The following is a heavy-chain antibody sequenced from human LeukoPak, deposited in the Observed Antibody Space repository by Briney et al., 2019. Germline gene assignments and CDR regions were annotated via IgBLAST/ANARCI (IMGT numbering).Heavy chain of an antibody. V-gene: IGHV4-59*08. CDR1: GCSISSYY. J-gene: IGHJ4*02. CDR3: ARHAGNARSRFDY. Sequence: KPSETLSLTCTVSGCSISSYYWSWIRQPPGKGLEWIGYIYYSGSTNYNPSLKSRVTISVDTSKNQFSLKLSSVTAADTAVYYCARHAGNARSRFDYWGQGTLVTVSS. CDR2: IYYSGST. D-gene: IGHD4-23*01.